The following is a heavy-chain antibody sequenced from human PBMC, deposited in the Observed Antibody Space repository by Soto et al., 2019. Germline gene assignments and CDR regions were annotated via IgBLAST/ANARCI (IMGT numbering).Heavy chain of an antibody. Sequence: QLHLVQSGAVVKKPGASVTVSCSASGYPVTAYYMHWVRQAPGRGLEWMGGINPATGAAKYTQTFQGRVTMTRDTSTSTGFMELSGLTSEYTAVFYCARGGGVGVAGSAAFDMWGQGTLVTVSS. CDR2: INPATGAA. CDR3: ARGGGVGVAGSAAFDM. CDR1: GYPVTAYY. J-gene: IGHJ3*02. V-gene: IGHV1-2*02. D-gene: IGHD3-3*01.